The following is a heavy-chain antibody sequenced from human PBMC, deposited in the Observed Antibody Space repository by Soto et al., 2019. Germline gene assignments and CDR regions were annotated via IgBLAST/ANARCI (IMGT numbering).Heavy chain of an antibody. Sequence: ASVKVSCKASGYTFTSYGISWVRQAPGQGLEWMGWISAYNGNTNYAQKLQGRVTMTTDTSTSTAYMELRSLRSDDTAVYYCARDPSSGWYREGAFDIWGQGTMVTVSS. V-gene: IGHV1-18*01. D-gene: IGHD6-19*01. CDR2: ISAYNGNT. CDR3: ARDPSSGWYREGAFDI. J-gene: IGHJ3*02. CDR1: GYTFTSYG.